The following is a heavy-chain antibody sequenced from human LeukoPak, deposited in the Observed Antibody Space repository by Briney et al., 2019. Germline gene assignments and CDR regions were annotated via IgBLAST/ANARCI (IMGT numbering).Heavy chain of an antibody. CDR3: ARGVGFGELLYGDAFDI. Sequence: GASVKVSCKASGYTFTSYDINWVRQATGQGLEWMGWMNPNSGNTGYAQKFQGRVTMTRNTSISTAYMELSSLRSEDTAVYYCARGVGFGELLYGDAFDIWGQGTMVTVSS. J-gene: IGHJ3*02. CDR1: GYTFTSYD. V-gene: IGHV1-8*01. D-gene: IGHD3-10*01. CDR2: MNPNSGNT.